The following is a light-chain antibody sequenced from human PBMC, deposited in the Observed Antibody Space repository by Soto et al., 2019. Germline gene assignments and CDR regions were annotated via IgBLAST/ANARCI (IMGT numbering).Light chain of an antibody. Sequence: QSVLTQPPSVSGAPGQRVTISCTGSSSNIGAGYDVHWCQQLPGTAPKLLIYGNSNRPSGVPDRFSGSKSGTSASLAITGLQAEDEADYYCQSYDSSLSGFYVFGTGTKSPS. J-gene: IGLJ1*01. CDR2: GNS. CDR3: QSYDSSLSGFYV. V-gene: IGLV1-40*01. CDR1: SSNIGAGYD.